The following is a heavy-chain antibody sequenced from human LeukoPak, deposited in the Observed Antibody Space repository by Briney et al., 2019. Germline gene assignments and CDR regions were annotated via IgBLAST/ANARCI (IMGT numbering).Heavy chain of an antibody. CDR2: ISGSGGNT. J-gene: IGHJ4*02. V-gene: IGHV3-23*01. CDR1: GFTFSSYA. Sequence: GGSLRLSCAASGFTFSSYAMSWVRQAPGKGLEWVSSISGSGGNTYYADSVKGRFTISRDNSKNTLYMQMDSLRAEDTAVYYCAKLVTHFDYWGQGTLVTVSS. D-gene: IGHD4-23*01. CDR3: AKLVTHFDY.